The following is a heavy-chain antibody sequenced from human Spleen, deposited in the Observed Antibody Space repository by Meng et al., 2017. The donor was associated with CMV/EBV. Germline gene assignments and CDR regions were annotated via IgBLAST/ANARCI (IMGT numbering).Heavy chain of an antibody. D-gene: IGHD3-22*01. CDR2: IRSKANSYAT. CDR3: TRWRLLGDAHDAFDI. J-gene: IGHJ3*02. Sequence: GGSLRLSCAASGFTFSSYEMHWVRQASGKGLEWVGGIRSKANSYATAYAALVKGRFTISRDDSKNTEYLQMNSLKTEDTAVYYCTRWRLLGDAHDAFDIWGQGTMVTVSS. V-gene: IGHV3-73*01. CDR1: GFTFSSYE.